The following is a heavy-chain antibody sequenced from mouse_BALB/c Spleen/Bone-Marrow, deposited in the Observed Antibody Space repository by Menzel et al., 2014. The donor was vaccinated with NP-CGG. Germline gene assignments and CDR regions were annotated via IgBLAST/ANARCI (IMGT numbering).Heavy chain of an antibody. CDR1: GFTFTDYY. J-gene: IGHJ2*01. V-gene: IGHV7-3*02. CDR2: IRNKANGYTT. Sequence: EVKVEESGGGLVQPGGSLRLSCATSGFTFTDYYMNWVRQPPGKALEWLGFIRNKANGYTTEYSASVKGRFTISRDNSQSILYLQMNTLRAEDSATYYCARDMGGLLFDYWGQGTTLTVSS. CDR3: ARDMGGLLFDY. D-gene: IGHD2-3*01.